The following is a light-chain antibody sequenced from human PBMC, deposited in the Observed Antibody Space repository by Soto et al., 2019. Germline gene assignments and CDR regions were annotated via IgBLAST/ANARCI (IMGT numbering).Light chain of an antibody. CDR2: TTN. V-gene: IGLV1-44*01. CDR3: AAWDDSLNGHV. CDR1: SSNIGTSS. Sequence: QSVLTQPHSASGTPGQRVTISCSGNSSNIGTSSVHWFQQLPGTAPKLLISTTNQRPSGVPERFSGSKSGTSASLAISGLQSEDEAYYYCAAWDDSLNGHVFGTGTKLTVL. J-gene: IGLJ1*01.